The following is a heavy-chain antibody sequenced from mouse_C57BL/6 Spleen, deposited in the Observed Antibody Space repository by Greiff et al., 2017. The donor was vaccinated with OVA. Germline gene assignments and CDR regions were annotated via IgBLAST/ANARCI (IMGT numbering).Heavy chain of an antibody. CDR3: AKNLDYSNYGYFDV. Sequence: VQRVESGPGLVQPSQSLSITCTVSGFSLTSYGVHWVRQSPGKGLEWLGVIWRGGSTDYNAAFMSRLSITKDNSKSQVFFKMNSLQADDTAIYYCAKNLDYSNYGYFDVWGTGTTVTVSS. D-gene: IGHD2-5*01. CDR2: IWRGGST. CDR1: GFSLTSYG. V-gene: IGHV2-5*01. J-gene: IGHJ1*03.